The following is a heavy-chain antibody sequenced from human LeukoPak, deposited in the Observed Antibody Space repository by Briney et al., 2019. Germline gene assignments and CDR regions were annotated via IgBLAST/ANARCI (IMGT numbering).Heavy chain of an antibody. CDR3: ARVRYSYGYDW. CDR1: GFTFGNYW. Sequence: GGSLRLSCAASGFTFGNYWMHWVRQAPGKGLVWVSRINSDGRSISYADSVKGRFTISRDNAKNTLYLQMNSLGAEDTAVYYCARVRYSYGYDWWGQGTLVTVSS. V-gene: IGHV3-74*01. CDR2: INSDGRSI. J-gene: IGHJ4*02. D-gene: IGHD5-18*01.